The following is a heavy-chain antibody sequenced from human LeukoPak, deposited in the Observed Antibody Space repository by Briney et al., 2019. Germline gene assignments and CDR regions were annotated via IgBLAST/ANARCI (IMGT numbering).Heavy chain of an antibody. J-gene: IGHJ4*02. CDR3: ARLRDTVTSASDY. CDR2: ISSSGGYI. D-gene: IGHD4-17*01. V-gene: IGHV3-21*01. Sequence: GGSLRLSCAASGFSIKTYSMTWVRQAPGKGLEWVSTISSSGGYINYADSVKGRFTISRDTAKNSLYLQMNSLRVEDTAVYNCARLRDTVTSASDYWGQGTLVTVSS. CDR1: GFSIKTYS.